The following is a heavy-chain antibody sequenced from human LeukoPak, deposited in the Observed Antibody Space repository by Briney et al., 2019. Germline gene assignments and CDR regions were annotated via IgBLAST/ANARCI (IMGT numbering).Heavy chain of an antibody. D-gene: IGHD2-15*01. CDR2: ISGSGGST. J-gene: IGHJ6*02. Sequence: PGGSLRLSCAASGFTFSSYAMSWVRQAPGKGLEWVSAISGSGGSTYYADSVKGRFTISRDNSKNTLYLQMNSLRAEDTAVYYCAKGYIGSGGSYCMDVWGQGTTVTVSS. CDR1: GFTFSSYA. V-gene: IGHV3-23*01. CDR3: AKGYIGSGGSYCMDV.